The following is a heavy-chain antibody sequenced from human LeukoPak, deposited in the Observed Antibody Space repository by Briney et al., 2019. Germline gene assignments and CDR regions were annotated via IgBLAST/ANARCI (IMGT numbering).Heavy chain of an antibody. CDR1: GGSISSYY. CDR3: ARNGVLLWFGDHYYYMDV. D-gene: IGHD3-10*01. Sequence: SETLSLACTVSGGSISSYYWSWIRQPAGKGLEWIGRIYTSGSTNYNPSLKSRVTMSVDTSKNQFPLKLSSVTAADTAVYYCARNGVLLWFGDHYYYMDVWGKGTTVTVSS. V-gene: IGHV4-4*07. J-gene: IGHJ6*03. CDR2: IYTSGST.